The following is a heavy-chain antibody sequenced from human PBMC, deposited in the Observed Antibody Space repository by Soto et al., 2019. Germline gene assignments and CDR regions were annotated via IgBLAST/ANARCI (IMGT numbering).Heavy chain of an antibody. CDR3: AKDLYLDYSNYYFPVDY. D-gene: IGHD4-4*01. CDR2: ISYDGSNK. CDR1: GCTFSRYG. J-gene: IGHJ4*02. Sequence: QVQLVESGGGVVQPGRSLRLSCAASGCTFSRYGMHWVRQAPGKGLEWVAVISYDGSNKYYADSVKGRFTISRDNSKNTLYLQMNSLRAEDTSVYYCAKDLYLDYSNYYFPVDYWGQGTLVTVSS. V-gene: IGHV3-30*18.